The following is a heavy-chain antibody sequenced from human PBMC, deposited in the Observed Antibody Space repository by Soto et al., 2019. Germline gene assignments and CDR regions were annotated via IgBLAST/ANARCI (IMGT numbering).Heavy chain of an antibody. V-gene: IGHV5-51*01. Sequence: GESLKISCKGSGYSFTSYWIGWVRQMPGKGLEWMGIIYPGDSDTRYSPSFQGQVTISADKSISTAYLQWSSLKASDTAMYYCARQIRPRTGTTASGGDYENVMDVGGEGTAVT. CDR2: IYPGDSDT. D-gene: IGHD1-7*01. CDR3: ARQIRPRTGTTASGGDYENVMDV. J-gene: IGHJ6*02. CDR1: GYSFTSYW.